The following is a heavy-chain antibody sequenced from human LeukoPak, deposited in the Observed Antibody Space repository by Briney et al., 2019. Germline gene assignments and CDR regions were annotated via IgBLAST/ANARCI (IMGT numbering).Heavy chain of an antibody. Sequence: SVKVSCKASGYTFTSYGISWVRQAPGQGLEWMGGIIPIFGTANYAQKFQGRVTITADESTSTAYMELSSLRSEDTAVYYCARANDFWSGYYDYWGQGTLVTVSS. CDR2: IIPIFGTA. CDR3: ARANDFWSGYYDY. D-gene: IGHD3-3*01. J-gene: IGHJ4*02. V-gene: IGHV1-69*13. CDR1: GYTFTSYG.